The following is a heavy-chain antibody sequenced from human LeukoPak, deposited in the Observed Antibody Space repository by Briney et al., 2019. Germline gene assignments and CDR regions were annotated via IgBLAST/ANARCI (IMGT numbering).Heavy chain of an antibody. Sequence: PGGPLRLSCAASRFTFSSYGMHWVRQAPGKGLEWVSFIRFDGTNKYYADSVKGRFTISRDNSKNTLYLQMNSLRAEDTAVYYCAKDPPRYFYDNSGYDWGQGTLVTVSS. J-gene: IGHJ4*02. V-gene: IGHV3-30*02. D-gene: IGHD3-22*01. CDR1: RFTFSSYG. CDR2: IRFDGTNK. CDR3: AKDPPRYFYDNSGYD.